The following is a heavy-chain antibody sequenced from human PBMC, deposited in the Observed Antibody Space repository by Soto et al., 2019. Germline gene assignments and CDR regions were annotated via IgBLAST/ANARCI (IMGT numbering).Heavy chain of an antibody. CDR3: ASDGRGTYYYGYYFHH. CDR1: GGSFSDYY. Sequence: PSETLSLTCAVYGGSFSDYYWTWIRQPPGKGLEWIGEIHHSGSTNYNPSLKSRVTISLDTSKNQFSLKLSSVTAADAAVYYCASDGRGTYYYGYYFHHWGQGTPVTAPQ. CDR2: IHHSGST. V-gene: IGHV4-34*01. J-gene: IGHJ4*02. D-gene: IGHD3-10*01.